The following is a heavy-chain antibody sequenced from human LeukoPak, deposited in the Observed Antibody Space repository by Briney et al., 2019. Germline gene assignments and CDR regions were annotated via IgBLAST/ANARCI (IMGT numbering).Heavy chain of an antibody. Sequence: PSDTLCLTCGVFGDSIRSSYWWGWIRQPPGKGLEWIGYIYHSGKTHIHPSLKSRVTMSVDTPKNQFSLNLNSVTAVDTAVYYCARKPDGYFPFDYWGQGALVTVSS. V-gene: IGHV4-28*01. D-gene: IGHD3-22*01. J-gene: IGHJ4*02. CDR3: ARKPDGYFPFDY. CDR2: IYHSGKT. CDR1: GDSIRSSYW.